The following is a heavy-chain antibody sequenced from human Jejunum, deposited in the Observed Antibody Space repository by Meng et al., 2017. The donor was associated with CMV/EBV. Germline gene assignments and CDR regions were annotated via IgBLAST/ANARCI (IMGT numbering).Heavy chain of an antibody. J-gene: IGHJ3*02. CDR1: GFTVSSDF. CDR3: ARFSIVRTTNAFDI. V-gene: IGHV3-53*01. Sequence: SGFTVSSDFISWVRQAPGKGLEWVSSIYIGSSTDYADSVKGRFTISRDNPNNTLNLQMNNLRAEDTALYYCARFSIVRTTNAFDIWGQGTMVTVSS. CDR2: IYIGSST. D-gene: IGHD1-26*01.